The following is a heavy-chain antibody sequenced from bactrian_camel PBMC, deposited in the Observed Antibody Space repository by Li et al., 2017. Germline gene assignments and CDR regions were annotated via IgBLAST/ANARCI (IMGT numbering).Heavy chain of an antibody. D-gene: IGHD6*01. CDR2: IVGGGSST. V-gene: IGHV3S25*01. Sequence: QVQLVESGGGLVQPGESLRLSCAADGFTFSGYWISWVRQAPGKGLEWTSIIVGGGSSTYYADSVKGRFTITRDYGRNTIDLQMDSLNPEDTGVYYCVRAVGWYGENSWGQGTQVTVS. CDR3: VRAVGWYGENS. CDR1: GFTFSGYW. J-gene: IGHJ6*01.